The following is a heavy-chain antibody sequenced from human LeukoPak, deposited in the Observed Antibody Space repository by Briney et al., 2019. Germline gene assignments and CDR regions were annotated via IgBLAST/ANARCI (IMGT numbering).Heavy chain of an antibody. CDR1: GFTFSSYS. J-gene: IGHJ4*02. V-gene: IGHV3-21*01. CDR3: ARDGVVPAASGELYFDY. CDR2: ISSSSSYI. D-gene: IGHD2-2*01. Sequence: GGSLRLSCAASGFTFSSYSMNWVRQAPGKGLEWVSSISSSSSYIYYADSVKGRFTISRDNAKNSLYLQMNSLRAEDTAVYYCARDGVVPAASGELYFDYWGQGTLVTVSS.